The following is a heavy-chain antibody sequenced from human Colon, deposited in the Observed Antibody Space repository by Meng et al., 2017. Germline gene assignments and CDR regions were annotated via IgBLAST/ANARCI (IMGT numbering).Heavy chain of an antibody. CDR3: VHKRPAATDFNY. V-gene: IGHV1-46*01. Sequence: QVQLVQSGAEVKEPGASVRVSCKASGNNFINSYIHWVRQAPGQGLEWMGASKPGGLALIDTQKFEGRLTVTRDSSKNQVVLTMTNMDPVDTATYFCVHKRPAATDFNYWGQGILVTVSS. CDR1: GNNFINSY. J-gene: IGHJ4*02. D-gene: IGHD6-25*01. CDR2: SKPGGLAL.